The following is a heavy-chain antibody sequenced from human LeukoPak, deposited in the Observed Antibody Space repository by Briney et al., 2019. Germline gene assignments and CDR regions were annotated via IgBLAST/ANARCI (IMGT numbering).Heavy chain of an antibody. D-gene: IGHD3-22*01. Sequence: KPSETLSLTXTVSGGSISSYYWSWIRQPAGKGLEWIGRIYTSGSTSYNPSPKSRVTMSVDTSKNQFSLKLSSVTAADTAVYYCARGPNRITMMIGDAFDIWGQGTMVTISS. CDR1: GGSISSYY. V-gene: IGHV4-4*07. CDR3: ARGPNRITMMIGDAFDI. CDR2: IYTSGST. J-gene: IGHJ3*02.